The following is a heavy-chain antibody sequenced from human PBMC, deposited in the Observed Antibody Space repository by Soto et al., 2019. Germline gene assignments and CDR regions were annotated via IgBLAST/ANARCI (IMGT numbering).Heavy chain of an antibody. D-gene: IGHD2-8*01. J-gene: IGHJ5*02. Sequence: SETLSLTCTVSGGSISSSSYYWGWIRQPPGKGLEWIGSIYYSGSTYYNPSLKSRVTISVDTSKNQFSLKLSSVTAADTAVYYCARLGIVLMVYAEYNWFDPWGQGTLVTVSS. V-gene: IGHV4-39*01. CDR3: ARLGIVLMVYAEYNWFDP. CDR2: IYYSGST. CDR1: GGSISSSSYY.